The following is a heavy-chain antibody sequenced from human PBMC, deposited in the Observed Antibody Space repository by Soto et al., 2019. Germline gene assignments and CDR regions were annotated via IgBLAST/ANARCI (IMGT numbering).Heavy chain of an antibody. J-gene: IGHJ5*02. Sequence: GESLKISCKGSGYRFTSYWIGWVRQMPGKGLEWMGIIYPGDSDTRYSPSFQGQVTISADKSISTAYLQWSSLKASDTAMYYCASVKGRYCSGGSCANDNWFDPWGQGTLVTVSS. D-gene: IGHD2-15*01. V-gene: IGHV5-51*01. CDR1: GYRFTSYW. CDR2: IYPGDSDT. CDR3: ASVKGRYCSGGSCANDNWFDP.